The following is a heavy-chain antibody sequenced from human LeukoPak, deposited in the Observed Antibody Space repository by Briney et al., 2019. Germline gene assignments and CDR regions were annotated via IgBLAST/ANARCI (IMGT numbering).Heavy chain of an antibody. CDR1: GFTFSDYY. CDR2: ISPSGTDI. Sequence: PGGSLRLSCAASGFTFSDYYMNWIRQAPGKGLESLSYISPSGTDISYADSVKGRFTISRDNAKNSLYLQMNNLRADDTAVYYCTRDPRHLDYWGQGTLVTVSS. J-gene: IGHJ4*02. CDR3: TRDPRHLDY. V-gene: IGHV3-11*01.